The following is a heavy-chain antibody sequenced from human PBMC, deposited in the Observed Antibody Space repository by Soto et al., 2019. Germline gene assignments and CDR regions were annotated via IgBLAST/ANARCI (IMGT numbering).Heavy chain of an antibody. J-gene: IGHJ4*02. D-gene: IGHD3-22*01. Sequence: EVPLVESGGGLVQPGGSLRLSCAASGFTFSSYWMSWVRQAPGKGLEWVANIKQDGSEKYYVDSVKGRFTISRDNAKNSLYLQMNSLRAEDTAVYYCARDETVYYDSSGYYPDFDYWGQGTLVTVSS. CDR2: IKQDGSEK. CDR1: GFTFSSYW. CDR3: ARDETVYYDSSGYYPDFDY. V-gene: IGHV3-7*01.